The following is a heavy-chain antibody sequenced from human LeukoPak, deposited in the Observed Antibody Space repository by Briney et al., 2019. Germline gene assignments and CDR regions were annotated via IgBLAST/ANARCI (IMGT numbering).Heavy chain of an antibody. D-gene: IGHD3-10*01. CDR1: GGSISSYY. V-gene: IGHV4-59*01. J-gene: IGHJ4*02. CDR2: IYYSGST. Sequence: SETLSLTCTVSGGSISSYYWSWIRQPPGKGLEWIGYIYYSGSTNHNPSLKSRVTISVDTSKNQFSLKLSSVTAADTAVYYCARDTSMALHFDYWGQGTLVTVSS. CDR3: ARDTSMALHFDY.